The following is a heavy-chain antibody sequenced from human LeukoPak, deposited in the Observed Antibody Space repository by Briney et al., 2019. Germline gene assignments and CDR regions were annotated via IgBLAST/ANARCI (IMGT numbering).Heavy chain of an antibody. CDR2: ISSSGSDI. CDR1: GFTFSNYE. CDR3: AKSVSGDSSGYYYVY. V-gene: IGHV3-48*03. J-gene: IGHJ4*02. Sequence: PGGSLRLSCAASGFTFSNYEMHWVRQAPGKGLEWVSYISSSGSDIYYADSVKGRFTISRDNSKNTLYLQMNSLRAEDTAVYYCAKSVSGDSSGYYYVYWGQGTLVTVSS. D-gene: IGHD3-22*01.